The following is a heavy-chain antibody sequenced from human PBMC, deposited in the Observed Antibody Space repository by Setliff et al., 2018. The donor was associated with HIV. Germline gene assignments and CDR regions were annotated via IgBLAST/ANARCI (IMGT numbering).Heavy chain of an antibody. J-gene: IGHJ6*02. CDR2: IHYTGST. CDR1: GGSTSGSNYV. V-gene: IGHV4-39*01. CDR3: ARAQTDYYGMDV. Sequence: SETLSLTCTVYGGSTSGSNYVWGWIRQTPRKGLEWIGTIHYTGSTYHNPSLESRITISVDTSKNQFFLRLSSVSAADTAVYYCARAQTDYYGMDVWGQGTTVTVSS.